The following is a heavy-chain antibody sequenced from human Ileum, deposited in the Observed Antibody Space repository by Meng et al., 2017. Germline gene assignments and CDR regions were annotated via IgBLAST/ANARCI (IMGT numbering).Heavy chain of an antibody. CDR2: ITYTGTTT. Sequence: QLQLQESGPGLVKPTETLSLTCIFSGGSVTSSSYDWGWIRQPPGKGLEWIGGITYTGTTTDYNPSFKSRVTISVDQSKNQFSLRLSSVTAADTAVYYCATRYHDSSPFDPWGQGTLVTVSS. V-gene: IGHV4-39*07. CDR3: ATRYHDSSPFDP. CDR1: GGSVTSSSYD. J-gene: IGHJ5*02. D-gene: IGHD3-22*01.